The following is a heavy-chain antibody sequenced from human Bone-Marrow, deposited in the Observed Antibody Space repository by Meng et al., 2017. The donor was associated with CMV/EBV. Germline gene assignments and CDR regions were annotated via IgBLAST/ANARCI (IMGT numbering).Heavy chain of an antibody. CDR2: ISTHNGNT. J-gene: IGHJ6*02. D-gene: IGHD3-10*01. Sequence: ASVKVSCKASGYTFISSGIHWVRQAPGQGLEWVGWISTHNGNTNYAKRFQDRITLTTNTSTATAYMELRSLRSDDTAVYYCASDGSGSYYYYYGMDVWGQGTTVTVSS. V-gene: IGHV1-18*01. CDR3: ASDGSGSYYYYYGMDV. CDR1: GYTFISSG.